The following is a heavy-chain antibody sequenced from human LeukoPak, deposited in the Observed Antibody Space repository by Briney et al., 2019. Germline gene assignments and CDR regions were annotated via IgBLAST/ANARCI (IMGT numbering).Heavy chain of an antibody. CDR1: GFSLSTSGMC. CDR2: IDWDDDK. Sequence: SGPALVKPTQTLTLTYTFSGFSLSTSGMCVSWIRQPPGKALEWLARIDWDDDKYYSTSLKTRLTISKDTSKNQVVLTMTNMDPVDTATYYCARIQAYSGSYYMDYWGQGTLVTVSS. V-gene: IGHV2-70*11. D-gene: IGHD1-26*01. CDR3: ARIQAYSGSYYMDY. J-gene: IGHJ4*02.